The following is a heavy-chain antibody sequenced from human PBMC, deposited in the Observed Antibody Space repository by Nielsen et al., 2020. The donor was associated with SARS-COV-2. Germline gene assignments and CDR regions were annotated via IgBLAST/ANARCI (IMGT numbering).Heavy chain of an antibody. CDR3: ARCSGGSCYATTFDY. D-gene: IGHD2-15*01. CDR1: GFTFSSYA. CDR2: ISSSSSYT. J-gene: IGHJ4*02. V-gene: IGHV3-11*03. Sequence: GESLKISCAASGFTFSSYAMSWIRQAPGKGLEWVSYISSSSSYTNYADSVKGRFTISRDNAKNSLYLQMNSLRAEDTAVYYCARCSGGSCYATTFDYWGQGTLVTVSS.